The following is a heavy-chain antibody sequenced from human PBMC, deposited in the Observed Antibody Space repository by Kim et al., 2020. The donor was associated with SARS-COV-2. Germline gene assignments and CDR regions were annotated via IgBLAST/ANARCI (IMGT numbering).Heavy chain of an antibody. CDR3: AKDPGYCSSTSFYKFGWFAP. D-gene: IGHD2-2*02. CDR1: GFTFSSYA. J-gene: IGHJ5*02. CDR2: ISGSGGGT. Sequence: GGSLRLSCAASGFTFSSYAMSWVRQAPGKGLEWVSAISGSGGGTYYADSVKGRFTISRDNSKNTLYLQMNSLRADDTAVYYCAKDPGYCSSTSFYKFGWFAPSGQGALFTVSS. V-gene: IGHV3-23*01.